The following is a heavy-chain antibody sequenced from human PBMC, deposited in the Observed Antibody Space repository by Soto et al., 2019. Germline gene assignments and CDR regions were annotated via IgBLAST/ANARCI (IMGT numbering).Heavy chain of an antibody. Sequence: SEALSLTCAVYGGSFNGYYWRWIRQPPGKGLEWIGEINHSGSTNYNPSLKSRVTISVDTSKNQFSLKLSSVTAADTAVYYCAISMAHPARAILFGHDFDSWGQGTLVTVSS. J-gene: IGHJ4*02. CDR1: GGSFNGYY. D-gene: IGHD2-2*02. CDR2: INHSGST. CDR3: AISMAHPARAILFGHDFDS. V-gene: IGHV4-34*01.